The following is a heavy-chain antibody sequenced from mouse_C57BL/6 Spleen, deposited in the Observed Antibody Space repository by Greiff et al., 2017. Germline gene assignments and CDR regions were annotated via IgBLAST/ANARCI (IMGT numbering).Heavy chain of an antibody. J-gene: IGHJ4*01. D-gene: IGHD2-4*01. CDR2: ISYDGSN. V-gene: IGHV3-6*01. CDR1: GYSITSGYY. CDR3: ARDDYDYDVGYYAMDY. Sequence: EVKLQESGPGLVKPSQSLSLTCSVTGYSITSGYYWNWIRQFPGNKLEWMGYISYDGSNNYNPSLKNRISITRDTSKNQFFLKLNSVTTEDTATYYCARDDYDYDVGYYAMDYWGQGTSVTVSS.